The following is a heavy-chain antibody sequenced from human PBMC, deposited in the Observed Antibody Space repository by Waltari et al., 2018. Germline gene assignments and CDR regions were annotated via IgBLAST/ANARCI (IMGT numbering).Heavy chain of an antibody. CDR3: ATYIGASVGTAAFDV. CDR1: GGHIDHPKHY. V-gene: IGHV4-39*01. J-gene: IGHJ3*01. D-gene: IGHD5-12*01. Sequence: QLQLQESGPGPVKPSETLSLTCSVSGGHIDHPKHYWSWIRQPPGQGLEWIGTISYAGTTYTNPSLRSRLTMSRDTSKNQLSLTLGSTTAADTAVYYCATYIGASVGTAAFDVWGQGTMVTVSS. CDR2: ISYAGTT.